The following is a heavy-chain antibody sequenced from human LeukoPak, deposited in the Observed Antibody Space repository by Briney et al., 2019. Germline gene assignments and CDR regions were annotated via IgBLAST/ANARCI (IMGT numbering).Heavy chain of an antibody. V-gene: IGHV3-21*01. Sequence: GGSLRLSCAASGFTFSSYSMNWVRQAPGKGLGWVSSISSSSSYIYYADSVKGRFTISRDNAKNSLYLQMNSLRAEDTAVYYCARAPGQQLRGYYFDYWGQGTLVTVSS. CDR1: GFTFSSYS. CDR3: ARAPGQQLRGYYFDY. CDR2: ISSSSSYI. D-gene: IGHD6-13*01. J-gene: IGHJ4*02.